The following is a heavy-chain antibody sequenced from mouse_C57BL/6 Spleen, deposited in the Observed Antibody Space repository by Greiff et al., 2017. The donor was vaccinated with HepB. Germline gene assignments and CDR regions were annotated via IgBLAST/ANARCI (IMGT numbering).Heavy chain of an antibody. CDR2: IYPRSGNT. J-gene: IGHJ2*01. CDR3: ARRRGSTMVTTDFDY. V-gene: IGHV1-81*01. D-gene: IGHD2-2*01. CDR1: GYTFTSYG. Sequence: VQLQQSGAELARPGASVKLSCKASGYTFTSYGISWVKQRTGQGLEWIGEIYPRSGNTYYNEKFKGKATLTADKSSSTAYMELRSLTSEDSAVYFCARRRGSTMVTTDFDYWGQGTTLTVSS.